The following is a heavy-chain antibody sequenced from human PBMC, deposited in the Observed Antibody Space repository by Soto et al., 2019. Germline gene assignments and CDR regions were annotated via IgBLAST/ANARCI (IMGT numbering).Heavy chain of an antibody. CDR2: IFSNDEK. CDR1: GFSLSNAGLG. V-gene: IGHV2-26*01. D-gene: IGHD6-13*01. Sequence: QVTVKESGPVLVKPTETLTLTCTVSGFSLSNAGLGVSWIRQPPGKALEWLAHIFSNDEKSYSTSLKSRLTISKDTSKSQVVLTMTIMDPVDTATYYCAATYSTSWYWFDTWGQGTLVTVSS. CDR3: AATYSTSWYWFDT. J-gene: IGHJ5*02.